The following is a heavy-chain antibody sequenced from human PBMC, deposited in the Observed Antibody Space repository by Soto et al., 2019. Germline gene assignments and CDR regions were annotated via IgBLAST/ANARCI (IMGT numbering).Heavy chain of an antibody. Sequence: GGSLRLSCAASGFTFSSYGMHWVRQAPGKGLEWVAVIWYDGSNKYYADSVKGRFTISRDNSKNTLYLQMNSLRAEDTAVYYCARDGVAARTGVNYYYGMDVWGQGTTVTVSS. V-gene: IGHV3-33*01. J-gene: IGHJ6*02. D-gene: IGHD6-6*01. CDR3: ARDGVAARTGVNYYYGMDV. CDR1: GFTFSSYG. CDR2: IWYDGSNK.